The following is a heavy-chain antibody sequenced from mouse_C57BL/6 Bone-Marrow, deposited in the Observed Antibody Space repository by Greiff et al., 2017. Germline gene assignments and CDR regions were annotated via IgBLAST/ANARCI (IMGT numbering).Heavy chain of an antibody. CDR2: INPSSGYT. V-gene: IGHV1-4*01. D-gene: IGHD1-1*01. CDR3: AKFSTVVARGFAY. J-gene: IGHJ3*01. Sequence: QVQLKESGAELARPGASVKMSCKASGYTFTSYTLHWVKQRSGQGLVWSGYINPSSGYTKYNQKFKDKATFTEDKSPSTVYMQLSSLTSEDYAVYCCAKFSTVVARGFAYWGQETLVTVSA. CDR1: GYTFTSYT.